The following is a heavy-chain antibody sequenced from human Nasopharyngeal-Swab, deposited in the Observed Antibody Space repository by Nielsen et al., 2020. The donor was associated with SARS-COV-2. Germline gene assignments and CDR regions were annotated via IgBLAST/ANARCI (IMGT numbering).Heavy chain of an antibody. J-gene: IGHJ4*02. V-gene: IGHV2-5*01. CDR1: GFSLNTRDVN. CDR2: IRWNDDT. D-gene: IGHD1-20*01. CDR3: AQDYDWKRHY. Sequence: SGPTLVKPTQTLTLTCTFSGFSLNTRDVNVAWIRQPPGKALEWLALIRWNDDTHYTPSLETRLTITKDTSKNQVILTMTNVDPADTGTYFCAQDYDWKRHYWGQGTLVTVSS.